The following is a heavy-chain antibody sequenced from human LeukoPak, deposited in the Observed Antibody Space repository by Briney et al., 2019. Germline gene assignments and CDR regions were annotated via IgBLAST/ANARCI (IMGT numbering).Heavy chain of an antibody. CDR1: GGSISSYY. V-gene: IGHV4-59*01. Sequence: PSETLSLTCTVSGGSISSYYWSWIRQPPGKGLEWIGYIYYSGSTNYNPSLKSRVTISVDTSKNQFSLKLSSVTAADTAVYYCAKDRESYMGDNWFDPWGQGTLVTVAS. CDR2: IYYSGST. CDR3: AKDRESYMGDNWFDP. J-gene: IGHJ5*02. D-gene: IGHD1-26*01.